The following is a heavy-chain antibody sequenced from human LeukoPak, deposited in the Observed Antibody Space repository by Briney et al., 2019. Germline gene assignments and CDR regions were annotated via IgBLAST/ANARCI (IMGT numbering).Heavy chain of an antibody. CDR1: GFTFSDSW. V-gene: IGHV3-7*01. CDR2: MNQDGSAK. J-gene: IGHJ6*02. CDR3: ATYTHWVAGDV. Sequence: GGSLRLSCAASGFTFSDSWMSWVRQAPGKGLEWVANMNQDGSAKDYVDSAKGRFTIPRDNARNSLYLQMSSLRAEDAAVYYCATYTHWVAGDVWGQGTTVTVSS. D-gene: IGHD3-16*01.